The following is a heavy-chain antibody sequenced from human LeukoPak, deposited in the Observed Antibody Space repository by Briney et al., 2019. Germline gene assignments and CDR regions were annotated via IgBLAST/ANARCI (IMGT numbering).Heavy chain of an antibody. CDR1: GGSISSYY. Sequence: PSETLSLTCTVSGGSISSYYWSWIRRPPGKGLEWIGYIYTSGYTNYNPSLKSRVTISVDTSKNQSSLKLSSVTAADTAVYYCARHRYSSSPDSLDYWGQGTLVTVSS. CDR2: IYTSGYT. J-gene: IGHJ4*02. V-gene: IGHV4-4*09. CDR3: ARHRYSSSPDSLDY. D-gene: IGHD6-6*01.